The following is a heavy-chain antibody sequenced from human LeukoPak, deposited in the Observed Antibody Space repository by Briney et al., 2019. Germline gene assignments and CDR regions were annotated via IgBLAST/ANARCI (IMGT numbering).Heavy chain of an antibody. V-gene: IGHV3-64*01. J-gene: IGHJ4*02. CDR2: ISSNGGST. D-gene: IGHD2-2*01. Sequence: GGSLRLSGAASGFTFSSYGMHWVRQAPGKGLEYVSAISSNGGSTYYANSVKGRFTISRDNSKNTLYLQMGRLRAEDMAVYYCARVAAIAGWFDYWGQGTLVTVSS. CDR1: GFTFSSYG. CDR3: ARVAAIAGWFDY.